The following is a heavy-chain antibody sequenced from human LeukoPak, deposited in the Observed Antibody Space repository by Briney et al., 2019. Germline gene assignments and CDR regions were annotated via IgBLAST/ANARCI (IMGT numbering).Heavy chain of an antibody. D-gene: IGHD6-6*01. J-gene: IGHJ4*02. CDR1: GYTFTSYG. CDR3: ASSARYSSSSRFYNY. Sequence: ASVKVSCKASGYTFTSYGISWVRQAPGQGLEWTGWISAYNGNTNYAQKFQGRVTMTRDMSTSTVYMELSSLRSEDTAVYYCASSARYSSSSRFYNYWGQGTLVTVSS. V-gene: IGHV1-18*01. CDR2: ISAYNGNT.